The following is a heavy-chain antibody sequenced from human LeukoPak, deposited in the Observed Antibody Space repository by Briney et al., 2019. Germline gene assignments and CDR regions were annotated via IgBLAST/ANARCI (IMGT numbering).Heavy chain of an antibody. CDR3: TRSYGDYVEY. J-gene: IGHJ4*02. CDR2: IIPILGIA. Sequence: SVKVSCKASGGTFSSYAISWVRQAPGQGLEWMGRIIPILGIANYAQKFQGRVTITADKSTSTAYMELSSLRSEDTAVYYCTRSYGDYVEYWGQGTLVTVSS. D-gene: IGHD4-17*01. V-gene: IGHV1-69*04. CDR1: GGTFSSYA.